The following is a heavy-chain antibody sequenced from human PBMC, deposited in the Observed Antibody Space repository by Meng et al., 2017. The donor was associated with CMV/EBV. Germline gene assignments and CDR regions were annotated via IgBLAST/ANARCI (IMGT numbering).Heavy chain of an antibody. CDR2: IYSGGST. CDR3: AGSGYSGYAADLTFDY. CDR1: GFTVSSNH. Sequence: LSLTCAASGFTVSSNHMSWVRQAPGKGLEWVSVIYSGGSTYYADSVQCRFTITRDNSKNTLYLQMNSLRAEDTAVYYCAGSGYSGYAADLTFDYWGQGTLVTVSS. V-gene: IGHV3-53*01. D-gene: IGHD5-12*01. J-gene: IGHJ4*02.